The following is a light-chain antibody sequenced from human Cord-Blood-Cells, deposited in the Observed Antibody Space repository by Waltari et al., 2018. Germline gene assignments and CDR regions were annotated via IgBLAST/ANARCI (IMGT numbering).Light chain of an antibody. CDR1: ALPKQY. CDR2: NDS. Sequence: SYDLTHPPSVSVSPGQTARTTCAGDALPKQYAYCNQQKPGKAPVLVIYNDSERPSGIPERFSGSSSGTTVTLTISGVQAEDEADYYCQSADSSGTYVVFGGGTKLTVL. CDR3: QSADSSGTYVV. V-gene: IGLV3-25*02. J-gene: IGLJ2*01.